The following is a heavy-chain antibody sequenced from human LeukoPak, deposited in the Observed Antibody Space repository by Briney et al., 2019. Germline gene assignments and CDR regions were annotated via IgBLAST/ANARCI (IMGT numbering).Heavy chain of an antibody. D-gene: IGHD6-13*01. CDR3: ARGAISAGYYYMDV. CDR1: GFTFSSYW. CDR2: ISYDGSNK. V-gene: IGHV3-30*03. Sequence: QCGGSLRLSCAASGFTFSSYWMHWVRQAPGEGVEWVAVISYDGSNKYYADSVKGRFTISRDNSKNTLYLQMNSLRAEDTAVYYCARGAISAGYYYMDVWGKGTTVTVSS. J-gene: IGHJ6*03.